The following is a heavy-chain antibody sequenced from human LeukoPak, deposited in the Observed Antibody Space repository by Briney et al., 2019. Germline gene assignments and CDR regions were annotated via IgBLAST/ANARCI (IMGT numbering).Heavy chain of an antibody. Sequence: ASVKVSCKASGYRFSNFGISWVRQAPGQGLDWMGWISGYDGSRAYARKFRDRVLLSTDSSANTAYLILTSLTSDDSAIYYCARDTWDRDTSAHFNLWGRGTLVTVSS. D-gene: IGHD1-26*01. CDR1: GYRFSNFG. J-gene: IGHJ2*01. CDR2: ISGYDGSR. CDR3: ARDTWDRDTSAHFNL. V-gene: IGHV1-18*01.